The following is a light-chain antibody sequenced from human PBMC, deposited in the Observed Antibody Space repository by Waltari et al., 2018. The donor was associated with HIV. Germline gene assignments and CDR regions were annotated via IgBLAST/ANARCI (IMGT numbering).Light chain of an antibody. V-gene: IGLV1-47*01. Sequence: QSALTQPPSASGTPGPRVTISCSGRSSNIENNFVSWYQQILRTTPKLLIYKTDQRPSGVPDRFSGSKSGTSAALTISGLRSEDEADYFCAAWDDSLSGHVAFGGGTRVTVL. CDR2: KTD. CDR3: AAWDDSLSGHVA. J-gene: IGLJ2*01. CDR1: SSNIENNF.